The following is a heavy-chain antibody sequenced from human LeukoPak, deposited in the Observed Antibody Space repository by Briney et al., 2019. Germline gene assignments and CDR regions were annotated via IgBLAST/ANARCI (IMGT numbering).Heavy chain of an antibody. Sequence: GGSLRLSRAASGFTFSSHWMHWVRQAPGKGLVWVSRINSDGSSISYADSVKGRSTISRDNAKNTLYLQMNSLRAEDTAVYYCARMYYDFWSGPRGDFDYWAREPWSPSPQ. J-gene: IGHJ4*02. V-gene: IGHV3-74*01. D-gene: IGHD3-3*01. CDR1: GFTFSSHW. CDR3: ARMYYDFWSGPRGDFDY. CDR2: INSDGSSI.